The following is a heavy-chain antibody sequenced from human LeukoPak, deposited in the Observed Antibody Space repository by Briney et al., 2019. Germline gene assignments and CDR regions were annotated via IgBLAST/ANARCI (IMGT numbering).Heavy chain of an antibody. Sequence: GGSLRLSCAASGFTFRSYRMHWVRQGPGKGLVWVSRVNSDGSSTSYADSVKGRFTISRDNAKNALYLQMNSLRAEDTAVYYCAREGGQPPDAFDSWGRGTMVTVSS. CDR1: GFTFRSYR. CDR2: VNSDGSST. D-gene: IGHD3-16*01. V-gene: IGHV3-74*01. CDR3: AREGGQPPDAFDS. J-gene: IGHJ3*02.